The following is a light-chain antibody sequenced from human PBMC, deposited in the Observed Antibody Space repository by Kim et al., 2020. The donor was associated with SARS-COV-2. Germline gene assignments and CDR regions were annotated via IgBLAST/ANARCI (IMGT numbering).Light chain of an antibody. CDR3: HQYGDSPET. J-gene: IGKJ1*01. CDR1: QTVSSGY. V-gene: IGKV3-20*01. Sequence: EIVLTQSPVTLPLSPGESATLSCRASQTVSSGYVAWYQQKPGQTPRLLIYGASGKATGIPDRFRGSWSGTEYTLTISRLEPEDFAGYYCHQYGDSPETFGQGTKVDIK. CDR2: GAS.